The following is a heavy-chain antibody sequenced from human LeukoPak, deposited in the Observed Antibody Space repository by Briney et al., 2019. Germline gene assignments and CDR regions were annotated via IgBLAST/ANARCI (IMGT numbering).Heavy chain of an antibody. Sequence: GGSLRLSCPASRFTFSSYWMSWVRQAPGKGLEWVANIKQDGSEKYYVDSVKGRFTISRDNARNSLYLQMNSLRAEDTAVYYCARKRYDNSGYPYWCFDLWGRGTLVTVSS. D-gene: IGHD3-22*01. J-gene: IGHJ2*01. V-gene: IGHV3-7*03. CDR1: RFTFSSYW. CDR3: ARKRYDNSGYPYWCFDL. CDR2: IKQDGSEK.